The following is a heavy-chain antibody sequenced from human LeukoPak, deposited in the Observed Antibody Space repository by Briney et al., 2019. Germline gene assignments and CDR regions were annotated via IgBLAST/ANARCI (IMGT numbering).Heavy chain of an antibody. Sequence: SETLSLTCTVSGGSISSSSYYWGWIRQPPGKGLEKIGSIYYSGSTYYNPSLKSRVTISVDTSKNQFSLKLSSVTAADTAVYYCARLPWMITFGGVIVRFDYWGQGTLVTVSS. V-gene: IGHV4-39*01. CDR3: ARLPWMITFGGVIVRFDY. CDR1: GGSISSSSYY. J-gene: IGHJ4*02. CDR2: IYYSGST. D-gene: IGHD3-16*02.